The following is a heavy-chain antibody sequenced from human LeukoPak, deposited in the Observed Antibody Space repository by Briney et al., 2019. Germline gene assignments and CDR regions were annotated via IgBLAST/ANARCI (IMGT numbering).Heavy chain of an antibody. Sequence: PSETLSLTCAVSGASISGSGYYLGWIRQPPGKGLGWIGNIYYTGSTYYNASLQSRVTISIDMSKNQFSLRLNSVTAADTAMYYCVKSGGYGLIDYWGQGTLVTVSS. V-gene: IGHV4-39*01. D-gene: IGHD1-26*01. J-gene: IGHJ4*02. CDR2: IYYTGST. CDR1: GASISGSGYY. CDR3: VKSGGYGLIDY.